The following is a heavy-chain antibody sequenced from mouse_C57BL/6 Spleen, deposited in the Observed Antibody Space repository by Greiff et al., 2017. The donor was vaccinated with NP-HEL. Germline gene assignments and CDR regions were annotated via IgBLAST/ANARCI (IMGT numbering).Heavy chain of an antibody. CDR1: GYTFTSYW. V-gene: IGHV1-50*01. CDR3: ASLFYDGSSRYFDV. Sequence: VQLQQPGAELVKPGASVKLSCKASGYTFTSYWMQWVKQRPGQGLEWIGEIDPSDSYTNYNQKFKGKATLTVDTSSSTAYMQLSSLTSEDSAVYYCASLFYDGSSRYFDVWGTGTTVTVSS. J-gene: IGHJ1*03. CDR2: IDPSDSYT. D-gene: IGHD1-1*01.